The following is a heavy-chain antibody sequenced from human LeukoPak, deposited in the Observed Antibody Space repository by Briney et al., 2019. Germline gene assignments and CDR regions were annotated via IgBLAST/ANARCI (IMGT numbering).Heavy chain of an antibody. J-gene: IGHJ4*02. D-gene: IGHD5-24*01. CDR1: GYTFTSYA. CDR2: ITPSGGT. CDR3: ARDRYGDGFAHFDY. Sequence: ASVKVSCKASGYTFTSYAMHWVRQAPGQGLEWMGWITPSGGTNYPQKFQGRVATTRDTSITTAYMDLSRLTSDGTAVYYCARDRYGDGFAHFDYWGQGALVTVSS. V-gene: IGHV1-2*02.